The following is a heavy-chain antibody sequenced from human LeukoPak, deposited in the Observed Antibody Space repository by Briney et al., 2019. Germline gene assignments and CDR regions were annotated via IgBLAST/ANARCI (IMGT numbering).Heavy chain of an antibody. J-gene: IGHJ6*03. D-gene: IGHD6-13*01. Sequence: GGSLRLSCAASGFTFSSYAMSWVRQAPGKGLEWVSAISGSGGSTYYADSVKGRFTISRDNSKNTLYLQMNSLRAEDTAVYYCAAAGKGGYYYYYMDVWAKGPRSPSP. CDR1: GFTFSSYA. CDR3: AAAGKGGYYYYYMDV. CDR2: ISGSGGST. V-gene: IGHV3-23*01.